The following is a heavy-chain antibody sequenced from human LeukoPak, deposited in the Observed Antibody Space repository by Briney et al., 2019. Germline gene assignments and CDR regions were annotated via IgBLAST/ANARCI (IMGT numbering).Heavy chain of an antibody. V-gene: IGHV1-69*13. CDR3: ARDHGGGGSGSYYNPMKTHGPRNYYYYYMDV. J-gene: IGHJ6*03. CDR1: GGTFSSYA. D-gene: IGHD3-10*01. CDR2: IIPIFGTA. Sequence: EASVKVSCKASGGTFSSYAISWVRQAPGQGLEWMGGIIPIFGTANYAQKFQGRVTITADESTSTAYMELSSLRSEDTAVYYCARDHGGGGSGSYYNPMKTHGPRNYYYYYMDVWGKGTTVTVSS.